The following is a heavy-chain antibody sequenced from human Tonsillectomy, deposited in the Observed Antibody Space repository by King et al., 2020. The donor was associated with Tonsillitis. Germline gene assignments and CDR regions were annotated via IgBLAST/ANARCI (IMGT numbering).Heavy chain of an antibody. J-gene: IGHJ4*02. D-gene: IGHD3-22*01. CDR1: GFTFSSYA. CDR2: ISGSGGRT. Sequence: VQLVESGGGLVQPGGSLRLSCAASGFTFSSYAMSWVRQAPGKGLEWVSAISGSGGRTNYADSVKGRFTISRDNSKNTLYLQMNSLRAEDTAVYYCAKGYSYDSSWGGFDYWGQGTLVTVSS. V-gene: IGHV3-23*04. CDR3: AKGYSYDSSWGGFDY.